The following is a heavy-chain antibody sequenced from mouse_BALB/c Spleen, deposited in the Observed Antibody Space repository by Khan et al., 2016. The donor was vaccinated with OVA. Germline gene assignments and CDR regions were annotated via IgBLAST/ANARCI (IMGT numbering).Heavy chain of an antibody. V-gene: IGHV1-4*01. CDR2: INPSNGYT. CDR1: GYTFTSYT. Sequence: QVQLQQSGAELARPGASVKMSCKASGYTFTSYTIHWIKLRPGQGLEWIGYINPSNGYTNYHQKFKDKATLTADKSSTTAYMELSSLTSDDSALYNCVRDGAYHRNDGWFAYWGQGTLVTVSA. D-gene: IGHD2-14*01. CDR3: VRDGAYHRNDGWFAY. J-gene: IGHJ3*01.